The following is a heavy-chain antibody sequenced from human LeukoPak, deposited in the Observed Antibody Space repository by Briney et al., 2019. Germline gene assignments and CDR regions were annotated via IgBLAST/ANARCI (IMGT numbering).Heavy chain of an antibody. CDR2: MKQDGSEK. Sequence: GGSLRLSCAASGFTFSTYWMSWVRQAPGKGLEWVANMKQDGSEKYYVDSVKGRFTIPRDNAKNSLYMQMNSLRAEDTAVYYCARDLVSGISAFGYWGQGTLVTVSS. CDR1: GFTFSTYW. V-gene: IGHV3-7*01. J-gene: IGHJ4*02. D-gene: IGHD6-19*01. CDR3: ARDLVSGISAFGY.